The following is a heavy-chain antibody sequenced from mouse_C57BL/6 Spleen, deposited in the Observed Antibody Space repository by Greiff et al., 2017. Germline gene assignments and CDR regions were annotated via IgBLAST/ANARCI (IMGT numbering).Heavy chain of an antibody. CDR3: ARHDPFFMVPYYFDY. J-gene: IGHJ2*01. Sequence: VKLVESGAELVKPGASVKLSCKASGYTFTEYTIHWVKQRSGQGLEWIGWFYPGSGSIKYNEKFKDKATLTADKSSSTVYMELSRLTSEDSAVYFCARHDPFFMVPYYFDYWGQGTTLTVSS. CDR1: GYTFTEYT. V-gene: IGHV1-62-2*01. D-gene: IGHD2-2*01. CDR2: FYPGSGSI.